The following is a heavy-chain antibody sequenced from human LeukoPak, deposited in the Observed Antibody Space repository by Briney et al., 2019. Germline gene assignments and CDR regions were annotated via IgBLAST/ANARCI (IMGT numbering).Heavy chain of an antibody. D-gene: IGHD3-22*01. CDR3: ARAMMVVANLWGVFDY. J-gene: IGHJ4*02. V-gene: IGHV3-23*01. CDR2: ISTGGGST. Sequence: GGSLRLSCAVSGFTFSSYAMSLVRQAPGKGLEWVSGISTGGGSTNHADSMKGRFTISRDNSKNTLYLQMNSLRTEDTAVYYCARAMMVVANLWGVFDYWGQGTRVTVSS. CDR1: GFTFSSYA.